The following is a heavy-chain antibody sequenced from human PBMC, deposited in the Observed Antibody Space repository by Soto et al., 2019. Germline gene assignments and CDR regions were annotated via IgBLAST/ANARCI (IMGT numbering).Heavy chain of an antibody. CDR2: VYYSGAT. CDR1: GDYMGTGGHY. Sequence: TLCLTPTASGDYMGTGGHYDNWIPQLPGKGLEWIGYVYYSGATRYTPSLRARATISRDTSKNQFYLSLISVTGADTALYYGARDKELEQTFWGFWGQGIQVTVSS. J-gene: IGHJ4*02. CDR3: ARDKELEQTFWGF. D-gene: IGHD1-26*01. V-gene: IGHV4-31*02.